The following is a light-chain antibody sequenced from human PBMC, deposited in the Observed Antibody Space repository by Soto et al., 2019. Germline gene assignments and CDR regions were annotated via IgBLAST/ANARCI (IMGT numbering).Light chain of an antibody. CDR2: RTS. Sequence: GRMQTPATLSVSPGERATLSCRASQSISSNLAWYQQKPGQAPRLLMFRTSSRATGIPARFSGSGSGTDFTLTISSLQPEDFAVYCCQQRSNWPRTFGQVTKADI. CDR3: QQRSNWPRT. CDR1: QSISSN. V-gene: IGKV3D-15*01. J-gene: IGKJ2*01.